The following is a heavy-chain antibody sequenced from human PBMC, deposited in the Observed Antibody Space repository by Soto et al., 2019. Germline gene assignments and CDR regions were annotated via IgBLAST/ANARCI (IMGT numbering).Heavy chain of an antibody. CDR1: GFTFSVYT. CDR2: IYGSGDST. V-gene: IGHV3-23*01. J-gene: IGHJ4*02. CDR3: AKDLKPDSRWEIDY. D-gene: IGHD1-26*01. Sequence: GGSLRLSCSTSGFTFSVYTMNWVRQAPGKGLEWVSGIYGSGDSTFYADSVTGRFTISRDNSKNTLYLQINSLRAEDTAVYYCAKDLKPDSRWEIDYWGQGT.